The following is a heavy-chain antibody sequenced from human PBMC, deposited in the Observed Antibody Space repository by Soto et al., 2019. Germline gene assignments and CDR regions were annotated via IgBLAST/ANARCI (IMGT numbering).Heavy chain of an antibody. V-gene: IGHV4-30-4*08. D-gene: IGHD6-13*01. Sequence: SETLSLTCAVYGGSFSGYYWSWIRQPPGKGLEWIGYIYYSGSTYYNPSLKSRVTISVDTSKNQFSLKLSSVTAADTAVYYCARVAAAAGTSYYYYGMDVWGQGTTVTVSS. CDR3: ARVAAAAGTSYYYYGMDV. CDR1: GGSFSGYY. J-gene: IGHJ6*02. CDR2: IYYSGST.